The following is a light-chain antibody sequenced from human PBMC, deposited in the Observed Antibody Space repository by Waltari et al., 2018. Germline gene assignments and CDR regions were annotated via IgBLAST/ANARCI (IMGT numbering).Light chain of an antibody. V-gene: IGLV2-14*02. CDR3: CSYTSSSTPRL. J-gene: IGLJ3*02. CDR1: SSDVGRYNL. Sequence: QSTLTQPASVSGSPGQSITISCTWASSDVGRYNLVSWYQQHPGKAPKLIIYEATKRASGVSDRFSGSKSGYTASLTISGLQADDEADYYCCSYTSSSTPRLFGGGTKLTVL. CDR2: EAT.